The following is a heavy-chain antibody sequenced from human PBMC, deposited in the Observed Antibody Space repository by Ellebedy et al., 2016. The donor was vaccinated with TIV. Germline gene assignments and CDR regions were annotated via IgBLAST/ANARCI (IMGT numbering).Heavy chain of an antibody. CDR2: ISTGSRNI. J-gene: IGHJ2*01. V-gene: IGHV3-48*02. CDR3: ARDGAYNYDTYWYFDL. Sequence: GGSLRLSCEASGFTFSNSNLNWVRQAPGKGLEWVSYISTGSRNIYYADSVKGRFTISRDNAKNSLYLHMNSLRDKDTAVYYCARDGAYNYDTYWYFDLWGRGTLVTVSS. D-gene: IGHD5-18*01. CDR1: GFTFSNSN.